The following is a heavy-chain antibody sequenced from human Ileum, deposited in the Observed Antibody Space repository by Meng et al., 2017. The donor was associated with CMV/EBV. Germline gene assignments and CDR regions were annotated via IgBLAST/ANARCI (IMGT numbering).Heavy chain of an antibody. Sequence: QVQLHQWGAGLLKPSETRTLTCDVFDWPFSSGDSYWTWIRQPPGKGLEWIGYIYYSGTTYYNPSLKSRVSISVDTSRNQFSLQLSSVTAADTAVYYCARRSSGLFDYWGQGILVTVSS. CDR2: IYYSGTT. CDR3: ARRSSGLFDY. CDR1: DWPFSSGDSY. D-gene: IGHD6-13*01. J-gene: IGHJ4*02. V-gene: IGHV4-30-4*08.